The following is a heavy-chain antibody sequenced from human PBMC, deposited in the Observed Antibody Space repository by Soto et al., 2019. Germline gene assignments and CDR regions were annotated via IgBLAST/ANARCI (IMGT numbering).Heavy chain of an antibody. V-gene: IGHV3-15*01. J-gene: IGHJ4*02. Sequence: PRVSCAASGFTFSNTWMNWVRQAPGKGLEWVGRIKGKTDGGTTDYAAPVKGRFIISRDDSKNTVYLQMNSLKTEDTAVYYCTTGGYSSNWGQGTLVTVSS. CDR3: TTGGYSSN. CDR2: IKGKTDGGTT. D-gene: IGHD6-19*01. CDR1: GFTFSNTW.